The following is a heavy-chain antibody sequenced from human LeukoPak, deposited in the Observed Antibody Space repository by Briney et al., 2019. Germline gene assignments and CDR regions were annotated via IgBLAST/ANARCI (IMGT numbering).Heavy chain of an antibody. D-gene: IGHD3-10*01. V-gene: IGHV3-7*01. Sequence: PGGSLRLSCAASGFTFSSYWMNWARQAPGKGLEWVASINHNGNVNYYVDSVKGRFTISRDNAKNSLYLQMSNLRAEDTAVHYCARTGGSGSSYWGQGTLVTVSS. CDR2: INHNGNVN. J-gene: IGHJ4*02. CDR1: GFTFSSYW. CDR3: ARTGGSGSSY.